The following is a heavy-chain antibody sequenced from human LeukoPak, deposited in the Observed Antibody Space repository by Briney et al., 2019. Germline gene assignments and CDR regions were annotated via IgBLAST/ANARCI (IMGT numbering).Heavy chain of an antibody. D-gene: IGHD3-22*01. V-gene: IGHV3-30-3*01. CDR1: GFTFSSYA. CDR3: ARDLNYDSSGYYLY. Sequence: GRSLRLSCAASGFTFSSYAMHWVRQAPGKGLEWVAVISYDGSNKYYADSVKGRFTISRDNSKNTLYLQMNSLRAEDTAVYYCARDLNYDSSGYYLYWGQGTLVTVSS. CDR2: ISYDGSNK. J-gene: IGHJ4*02.